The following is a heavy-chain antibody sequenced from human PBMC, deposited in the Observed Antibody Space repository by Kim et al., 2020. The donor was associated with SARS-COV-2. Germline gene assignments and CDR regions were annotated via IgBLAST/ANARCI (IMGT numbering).Heavy chain of an antibody. CDR3: AVAVAATGSAYFDY. V-gene: IGHV4-4*02. D-gene: IGHD6-19*01. CDR2: IYHRGIT. J-gene: IGHJ4*02. CDR1: GDSISSSKW. Sequence: SETLSLTCAVFGDSISSSKWWSWVRPSPGKGLEWIGEIYHRGITNYNPSLKSRVTMSLDKSKNQFSLKLNSVTAADTAVYYCAVAVAATGSAYFDYWGQGTLVTVSS.